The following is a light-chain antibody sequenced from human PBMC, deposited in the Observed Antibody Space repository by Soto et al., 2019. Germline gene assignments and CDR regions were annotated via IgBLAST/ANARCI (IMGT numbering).Light chain of an antibody. Sequence: QSALTQPASVSGSPGQSITISCTGTSSDVGAYNYVSWYQQHPGKAPKLMIYDVSNRPSGVSNRCSGSKSGNTASLTISGLQAEDEADYYCSSYTTSSTQVFGGGTKLTVL. CDR2: DVS. V-gene: IGLV2-14*03. CDR1: SSDVGAYNY. J-gene: IGLJ2*01. CDR3: SSYTTSSTQV.